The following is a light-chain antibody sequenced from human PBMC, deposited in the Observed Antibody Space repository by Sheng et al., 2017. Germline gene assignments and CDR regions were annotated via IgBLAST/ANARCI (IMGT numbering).Light chain of an antibody. CDR3: QQGFNAPWT. J-gene: IGKJ1*01. V-gene: IGKV1-39*01. CDR1: RGMSRY. CDR2: LAS. Sequence: DIQLTQSPSSLSASVGDRVTITCRASRGMSRYLNWYQQKPGKAPKLLLYLASTLQSGVPSRFSGSGSGTDFTLTISSLQPEDSATYYCQQGFNAPWTFGQGTKVE.